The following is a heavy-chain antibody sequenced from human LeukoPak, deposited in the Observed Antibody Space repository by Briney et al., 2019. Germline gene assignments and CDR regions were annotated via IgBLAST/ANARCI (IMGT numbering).Heavy chain of an antibody. CDR1: GYTFTSYG. J-gene: IGHJ4*02. D-gene: IGHD4-17*01. Sequence: ASVKVSCMASGYTFTSYGISWVRQAPGQGLEWMGWISAYNGNTNYAQKLQGRVTMTTDTSTSTAYMELRSLRSDDTAVYYCARASEYYGDYDPSLDERYFDYWGQGPLVTVSS. CDR3: ARASEYYGDYDPSLDERYFDY. CDR2: ISAYNGNT. V-gene: IGHV1-18*01.